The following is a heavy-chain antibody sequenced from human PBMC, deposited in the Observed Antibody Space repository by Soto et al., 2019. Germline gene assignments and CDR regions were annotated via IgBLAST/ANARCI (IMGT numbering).Heavy chain of an antibody. J-gene: IGHJ4*02. CDR2: ISGSGGNT. V-gene: IGHV3-23*01. D-gene: IGHD4-17*01. Sequence: PGGSLRLSCAASGFTFSSYAMSWVRQAPGKGLEWVSAISGSGGNTYYADSVKGRFTFSRDNSKNTLYLQMNSLRAEDTAVYYCAKDRSRYGDYGRFFDYWGQGTLVTVSS. CDR1: GFTFSSYA. CDR3: AKDRSRYGDYGRFFDY.